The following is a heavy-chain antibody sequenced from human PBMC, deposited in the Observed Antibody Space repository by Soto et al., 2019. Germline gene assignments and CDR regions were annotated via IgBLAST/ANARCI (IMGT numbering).Heavy chain of an antibody. D-gene: IGHD6-19*01. Sequence: PSETLSLTCAVSGLSINSNYFWGWIRQTPGRGLEWIGSIYFGGNTYYTPSLKSRVTISADLSKNQFSLELDSVTAADTAVYYFSVINYSGGWSRDNWGQETLVTISS. CDR2: IYFGGNT. CDR1: GLSINSNYF. CDR3: SVINYSGGWSRDN. J-gene: IGHJ4*02. V-gene: IGHV4-39*01.